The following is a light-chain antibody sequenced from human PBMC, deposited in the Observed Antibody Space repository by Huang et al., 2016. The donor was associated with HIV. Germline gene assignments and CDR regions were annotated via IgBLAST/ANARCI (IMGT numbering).Light chain of an antibody. CDR1: QSLFFSSNKRSY. J-gene: IGKJ4*01. Sequence: DIVMTQSPDSLTVSLGERATINCRSSQSLFFSSNKRSYLAWYQKKPGQPPNLVISWASARESWVPDRFSGSGSETHFTLTINSLQAEDVAVYYCQQYYHNPLTFGGGTKVEI. V-gene: IGKV4-1*01. CDR2: WAS. CDR3: QQYYHNPLT.